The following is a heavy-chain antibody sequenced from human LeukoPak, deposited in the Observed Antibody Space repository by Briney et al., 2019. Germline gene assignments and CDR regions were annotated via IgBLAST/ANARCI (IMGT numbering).Heavy chain of an antibody. V-gene: IGHV3-30*04. D-gene: IGHD6-6*01. J-gene: IGHJ4*02. CDR2: ISYDGSNK. CDR1: GFTFSSYA. Sequence: PGGSLILSCAASGFTFSSYAMHWVRQAPGKGLEWVAVISYDGSNKYYADSVKGRFTISRDNSKNTLYLQMNSLRAEDTAVYYCARDRGLYSSSSCFDYWGQGTLVTVSS. CDR3: ARDRGLYSSSSCFDY.